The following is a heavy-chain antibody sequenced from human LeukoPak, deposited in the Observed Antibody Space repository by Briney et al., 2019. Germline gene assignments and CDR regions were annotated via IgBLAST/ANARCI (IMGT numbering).Heavy chain of an antibody. CDR1: GYTFTSYD. V-gene: IGHV1-8*01. D-gene: IGHD5-18*01. J-gene: IGHJ5*02. Sequence: ASVKVSCKASGYTFTSYDINWVRQATGQGLEWMGWMNPNSGNTGYAQKFQGRVTMTRNTSISTAYMELRSLRSDDTAVYYCARADWGYSYGLIDPWGQGTLVTVSS. CDR3: ARADWGYSYGLIDP. CDR2: MNPNSGNT.